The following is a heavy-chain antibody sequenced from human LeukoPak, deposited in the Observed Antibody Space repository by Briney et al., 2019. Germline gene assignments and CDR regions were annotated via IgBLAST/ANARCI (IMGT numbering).Heavy chain of an antibody. CDR3: AKGMGDTLGDFDY. CDR1: GFSFSNYV. J-gene: IGHJ4*02. CDR2: ISGSGGST. Sequence: PGGSLRLSCEASGFSFSNYVMSWVRQAPGKGLEWVSSISGSGGSTWYADSVKGRFTISRDKSKNTLYLQMNSLGAEDAAVYYCAKGMGDTLGDFDYWGQGTLVTVSS. D-gene: IGHD1-26*01. V-gene: IGHV3-23*01.